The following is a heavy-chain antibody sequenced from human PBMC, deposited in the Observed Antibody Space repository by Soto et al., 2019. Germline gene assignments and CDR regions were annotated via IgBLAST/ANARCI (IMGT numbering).Heavy chain of an antibody. CDR3: AKDPVVGPGIAFDI. D-gene: IGHD3-22*01. J-gene: IGHJ3*02. CDR1: GFTFSSYA. V-gene: IGHV3-23*01. Sequence: EGQLLESGGGLVQPGGSLRLSCAASGFTFSSYAMSWVRQAPGKGLEWVSAISGSGSSTYYADSVKGRFTISRDNSKNTLYLQMNSLRADDTAVYYSAKDPVVGPGIAFDIWGQGTIVTVSS. CDR2: ISGSGSST.